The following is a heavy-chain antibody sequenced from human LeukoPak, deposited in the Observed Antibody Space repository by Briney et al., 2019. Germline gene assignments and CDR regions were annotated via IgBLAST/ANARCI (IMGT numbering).Heavy chain of an antibody. CDR2: IIPILGIA. CDR1: GGTFSSYA. V-gene: IGHV1-69*04. Sequence: ASVKVSCKASGGTFSSYAISWVRQAPGQGLEWMGRIIPILGIANYAQKFQGRVTITADKSTSTAYMELSSLRSEDTAVYYCARGDYSNYEIVAGFDYWGQGTLVTVSS. D-gene: IGHD4-11*01. J-gene: IGHJ4*02. CDR3: ARGDYSNYEIVAGFDY.